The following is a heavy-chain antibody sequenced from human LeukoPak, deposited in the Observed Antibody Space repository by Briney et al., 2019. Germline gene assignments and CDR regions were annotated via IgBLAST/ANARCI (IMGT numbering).Heavy chain of an antibody. CDR1: GYSISSGYY. V-gene: IGHV4-38-2*02. CDR2: IFHTGTT. D-gene: IGHD1-7*01. J-gene: IGHJ4*02. Sequence: PSETLSLTCTVSGYSISSGYYWGWIRQPPGKGLEWIGTIFHTGTTHYNPSLKSRVTISVDTSKNQFSLKLSSGTAADTAVYYCARDYCRTTACPFDYWGQGALVTVSS. CDR3: ARDYCRTTACPFDY.